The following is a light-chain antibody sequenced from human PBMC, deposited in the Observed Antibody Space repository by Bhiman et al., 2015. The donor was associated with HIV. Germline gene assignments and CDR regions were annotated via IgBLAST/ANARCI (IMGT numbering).Light chain of an antibody. CDR2: DLS. CDR1: SSDVGGYNY. Sequence: QSALTQPASVSGSPGQSITISCTGTSSDVGGYNYVSWYQQHPGKAPKLMIYDLSKRPSGVSNRFSGSKSGNTASLTISGLQAEDEADYYCTSYTVSASFVFGGATKVTVL. CDR3: TSYTVSASFV. V-gene: IGLV2-14*01. J-gene: IGLJ1*01.